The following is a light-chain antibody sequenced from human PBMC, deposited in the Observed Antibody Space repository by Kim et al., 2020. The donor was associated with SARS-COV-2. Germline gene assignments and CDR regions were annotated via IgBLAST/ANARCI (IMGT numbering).Light chain of an antibody. CDR1: QSVRNN. CDR3: QQYNDWPLLT. J-gene: IGKJ4*01. CDR2: GAS. Sequence: IVMTQSPATLSVSPGERVTLSCRASQSVRNNLAWYQQRPGQAPRLLLYGASTRATDVSGRFSGSGSGTEFTLTIRSLQSEDLAVYYCQQYNDWPLLTFGGGTKVDIK. V-gene: IGKV3-15*01.